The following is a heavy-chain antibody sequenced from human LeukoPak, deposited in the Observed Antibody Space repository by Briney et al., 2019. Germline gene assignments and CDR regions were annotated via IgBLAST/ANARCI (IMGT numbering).Heavy chain of an antibody. J-gene: IGHJ4*02. CDR1: GYSISSANY. CDR2: IYHSGST. V-gene: IGHV4-38-2*02. Sequence: PSETLSLTCTVSGYSISSANYWVWIRQPPGKGLEWIGSIYHSGSTYYNPSLKSRVTISVDTSKNQFSLKLSSVTAADTAVYYCAGYHAYGVTTPPLGYWGQGTLVTVSS. CDR3: AGYHAYGVTTPPLGY. D-gene: IGHD4-17*01.